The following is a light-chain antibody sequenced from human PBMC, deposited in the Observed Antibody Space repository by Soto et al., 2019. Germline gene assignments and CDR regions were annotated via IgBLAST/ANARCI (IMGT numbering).Light chain of an antibody. CDR2: DAS. CDR3: QQRSNWPLT. Sequence: EIVLTQSXATLSLSPGERATLSCRASQSVSNYFAWYQQKPGQAPRLLIYDASNRATGIPARFSGXXXXTXXXLTISSLEPEDFAVYYCQQRSNWPLTFVQGTKVEIK. V-gene: IGKV3-11*01. CDR1: QSVSNY. J-gene: IGKJ1*01.